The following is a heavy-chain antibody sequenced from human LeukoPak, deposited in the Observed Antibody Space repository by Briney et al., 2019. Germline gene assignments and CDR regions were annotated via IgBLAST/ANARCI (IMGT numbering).Heavy chain of an antibody. CDR1: GGSFSGYY. Sequence: SETLSLTCAVYGGSFSGYYWSWIRQPPGKGLEWIGEINHSGSTNYNPSLKSRVTISVDTSKNQFSLKLSSVTAADTAVYYCARLSGGYYYGSGSYYFPDYWGQGTLVTVSS. J-gene: IGHJ4*02. CDR3: ARLSGGYYYGSGSYYFPDY. D-gene: IGHD3-10*01. V-gene: IGHV4-34*01. CDR2: INHSGST.